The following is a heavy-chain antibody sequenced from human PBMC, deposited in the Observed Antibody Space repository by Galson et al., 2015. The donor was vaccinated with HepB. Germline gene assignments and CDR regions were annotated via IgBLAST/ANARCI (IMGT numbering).Heavy chain of an antibody. CDR3: ARGVGSSGWYWFDP. CDR2: IVVGSGNT. V-gene: IGHV1-58*01. D-gene: IGHD6-19*01. J-gene: IGHJ5*02. CDR1: GFTFTSSA. Sequence: SVKVSCKASGFTFTSSAVQWVRQARGQRLEWIGWIVVGSGNTNYAQKFQERVTITRDMSTSTAYMELSSLRSEDTAVYYCARGVGSSGWYWFDPWGQGTLVTVSP.